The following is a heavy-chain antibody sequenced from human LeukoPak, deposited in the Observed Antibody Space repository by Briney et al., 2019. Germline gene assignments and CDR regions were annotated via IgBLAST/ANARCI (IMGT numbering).Heavy chain of an antibody. J-gene: IGHJ4*02. CDR1: GGSISSDSYY. V-gene: IGHV4-39*01. Sequence: SETLSLTCAVSGGSISSDSYYWGWIRQPPGKGLEWIGSIYYSGSTYYNPSLKSRVTISVDTSKNQFSLKLTSVTAADAAAYYCARHSRSCSGGYCYLYYWGQGTLVTVSS. CDR2: IYYSGST. D-gene: IGHD2-15*01. CDR3: ARHSRSCSGGYCYLYY.